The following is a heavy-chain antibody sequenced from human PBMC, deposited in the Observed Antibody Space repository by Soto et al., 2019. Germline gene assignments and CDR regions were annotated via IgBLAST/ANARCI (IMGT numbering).Heavy chain of an antibody. V-gene: IGHV1-8*01. D-gene: IGHD3-9*01. CDR2: MNPNSCNT. Sequence: QVQLVQSGAEVKKPGASVKVSCKASGYTFTSYDINWVRQATGQGLEWMGWMNPNSCNTGYAQKLQGRVTMTRNTSISTAYMALSSLRSEDTAVYYCARGDYDILTGYYSAYYMDVWGKGTTVTVSS. CDR3: ARGDYDILTGYYSAYYMDV. CDR1: GYTFTSYD. J-gene: IGHJ6*03.